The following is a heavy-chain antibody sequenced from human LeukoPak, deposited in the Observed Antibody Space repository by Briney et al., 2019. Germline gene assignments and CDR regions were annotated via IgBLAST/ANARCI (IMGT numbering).Heavy chain of an antibody. CDR1: GFTVSSNY. CDR2: IYSGGST. CDR3: ARLRRELLPYFDY. D-gene: IGHD1-26*01. V-gene: IGHV3-53*01. Sequence: GGSLRLSCAASGFTVSSNYMSWARQAPGKGLEWVSVIYSGGSTYYADSVKGRFTISRDNSKNTLYLQMNSLRAEDTAVYYCARLRRELLPYFDYWGQGTLVTVSS. J-gene: IGHJ4*02.